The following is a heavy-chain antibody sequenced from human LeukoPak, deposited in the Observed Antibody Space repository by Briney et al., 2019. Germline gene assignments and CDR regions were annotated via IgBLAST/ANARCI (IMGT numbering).Heavy chain of an antibody. D-gene: IGHD2-15*01. J-gene: IGHJ3*02. CDR2: ISSSSSTI. CDR1: GFTFSSYS. Sequence: GGSLRLPCAASGFTFSSYSMNWVRQAPGKGLEWVSYISSSSSTIYYADSVKGRFTISRDNAKNSLYLQMNSLRAEDTAVYYCARVLRSGGDWDAFDIWGQGTMVTVSS. CDR3: ARVLRSGGDWDAFDI. V-gene: IGHV3-48*01.